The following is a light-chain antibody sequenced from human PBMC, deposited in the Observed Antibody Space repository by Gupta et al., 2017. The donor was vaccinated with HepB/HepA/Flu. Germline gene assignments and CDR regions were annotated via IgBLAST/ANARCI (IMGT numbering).Light chain of an antibody. CDR2: EVS. V-gene: IGKV2D-29*01. J-gene: IGKJ5*01. CDR3: RQSKQFPPIT. Sequence: DIVMTQTPLSLSVTPGQPASISCKSSQSLLHNNGRTYLYWYLQKPGQPPQILIYEVSNRFAGVPDRFSGSGSGTDFTLKISRGEAEDVGVYYCRQSKQFPPITFGQGTLLEIK. CDR1: QSLLHNNGRTY.